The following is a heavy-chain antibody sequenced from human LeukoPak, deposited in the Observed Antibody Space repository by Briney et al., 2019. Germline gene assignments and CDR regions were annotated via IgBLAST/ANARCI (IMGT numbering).Heavy chain of an antibody. D-gene: IGHD6-6*01. CDR3: AREGIAARLGIFDY. V-gene: IGHV3-53*01. Sequence: TGGSLRLSCAASGFTVSSNYMSWVRQAPGKGLEWVSVIYSRGNTHYADSVKGRFTISRDNSKNSLYLQMNSLRAEDTAVYYCAREGIAARLGIFDYWGQGTLVTVSS. CDR2: IYSRGNT. CDR1: GFTVSSNY. J-gene: IGHJ4*02.